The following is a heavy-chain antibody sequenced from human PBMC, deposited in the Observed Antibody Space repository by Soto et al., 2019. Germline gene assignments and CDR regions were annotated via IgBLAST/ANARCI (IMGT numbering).Heavy chain of an antibody. V-gene: IGHV4-59*01. J-gene: IGHJ4*02. CDR3: ARDHPHSYGVYYFDY. CDR1: GGSISSYY. CDR2: VYSSGST. D-gene: IGHD5-18*01. Sequence: PSETLSLTCTVSGGSISSYYWSWIRQPPGKGLEWIGYVYSSGSTHYNPSLQSRVTISADTSKNQVSLKVNSVTAADTAVYYCARDHPHSYGVYYFDYWGQGTPVTVSS.